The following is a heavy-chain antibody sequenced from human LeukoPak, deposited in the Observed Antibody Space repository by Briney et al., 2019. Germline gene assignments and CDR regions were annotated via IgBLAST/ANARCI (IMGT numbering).Heavy chain of an antibody. Sequence: PSETLSLTCTVSGGSISSGSYYWSWIRQPAGKGLDLIGRIYTSGSTNYNTSLKSRVTISVDTSKNQFSLKLSSVTAADTAVYYCACLTTADAFDIWGQGTKVTVSS. CDR3: ACLTTADAFDI. V-gene: IGHV4-61*02. CDR2: IYTSGST. CDR1: GGSISSGSYY. D-gene: IGHD3-22*01. J-gene: IGHJ3*02.